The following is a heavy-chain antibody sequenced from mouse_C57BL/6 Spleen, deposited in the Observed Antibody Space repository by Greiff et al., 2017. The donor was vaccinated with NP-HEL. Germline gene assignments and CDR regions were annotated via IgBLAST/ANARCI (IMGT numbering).Heavy chain of an antibody. D-gene: IGHD2-2*01. V-gene: IGHV1-55*01. CDR3: ARREGKLATMVTTGAMDY. CDR2: IYPGSGST. CDR1: GYTFTSYW. Sequence: QVQLQQSGAELVKPGASVTMSCKASGYTFTSYWITWVKQRPGQGLEWIGDIYPGSGSTTSNEKFKSKATLTVDTSSSTAYMQLSSLTSEDSAVYYCARREGKLATMVTTGAMDYWGQGTSVTVSS. J-gene: IGHJ4*01.